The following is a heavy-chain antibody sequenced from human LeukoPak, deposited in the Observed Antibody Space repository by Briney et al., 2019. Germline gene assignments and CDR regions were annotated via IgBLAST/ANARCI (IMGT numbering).Heavy chain of an antibody. Sequence: PSETLSLTCTVSGGSISSYYWSWIRQPPGKGLEWIGYIYYSGSTNYNPSLKSRVTISVDTSKNQFSLKLSSVTAADTAVYYCARVAPSGSGYYYARSRNDLDVWGQGTTVTVSS. V-gene: IGHV4-59*01. CDR1: GGSISSYY. J-gene: IGHJ6*02. CDR2: IYYSGST. D-gene: IGHD3-22*01. CDR3: ARVAPSGSGYYYARSRNDLDV.